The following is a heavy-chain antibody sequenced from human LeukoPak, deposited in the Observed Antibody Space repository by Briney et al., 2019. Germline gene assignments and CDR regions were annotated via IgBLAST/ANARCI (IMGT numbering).Heavy chain of an antibody. D-gene: IGHD3-16*02. J-gene: IGHJ4*02. CDR3: ARGDYVWGSYRQTADY. CDR2: INAGNGNT. CDR1: GYTFTSYA. Sequence: ASVKVSCKASGYTFTSYAMHWVRQAPGQRLEWMGWINAGNGNTEYSQKLQGRVTMTTDKSTSTAYMELSSLRSEDTAVYYCARGDYVWGSYRQTADYWGQGTLVTVSS. V-gene: IGHV1-3*01.